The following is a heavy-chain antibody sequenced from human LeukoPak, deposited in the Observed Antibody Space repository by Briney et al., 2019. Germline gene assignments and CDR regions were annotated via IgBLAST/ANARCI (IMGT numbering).Heavy chain of an antibody. V-gene: IGHV4-34*01. CDR1: GGSFSGYY. J-gene: IGHJ3*02. CDR3: ASGITGTTYAFDI. Sequence: NASETLSLTCAVYGGSFSGYYWSWIRQPPGKGLEWIGEINHSGSTNYNPSLKSRVTISVDTSKNQFSLKLSSVTAADTAVYYCASGITGTTYAFDIWGQGTMVTVSS. CDR2: INHSGST. D-gene: IGHD1-20*01.